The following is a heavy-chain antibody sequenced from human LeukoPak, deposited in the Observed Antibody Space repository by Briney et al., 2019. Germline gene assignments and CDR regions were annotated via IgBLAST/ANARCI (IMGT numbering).Heavy chain of an antibody. V-gene: IGHV1-2*04. CDR2: INPNSGGT. CDR3: ARVSHQWLVGFDY. CDR1: GYTFTGYY. D-gene: IGHD6-19*01. J-gene: IGHJ4*02. Sequence: ASVKVSCKASGYTFTGYYMHWVRQAPGQGLEWMGWINPNSGGTNYAQKFQGWVTMTRDTSISTAYMELSRLRSDDTAVCYCARVSHQWLVGFDYWGQGTLVTVSS.